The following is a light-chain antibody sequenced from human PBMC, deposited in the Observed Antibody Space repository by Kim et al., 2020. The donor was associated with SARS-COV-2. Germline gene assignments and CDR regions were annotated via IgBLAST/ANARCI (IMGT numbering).Light chain of an antibody. CDR1: SSNFGSGYD. CDR3: QSYDSTLSGYV. J-gene: IGLJ1*01. V-gene: IGLV1-40*01. CDR2: HND. Sequence: RVPISCTGSSSNFGSGYDAYWYQQLLGTAPKLLIYHNDNRPSGVPDRFSGSKSGTSASLAITGLQAEDEADYYCQSYDSTLSGYVFGTGTKVTVL.